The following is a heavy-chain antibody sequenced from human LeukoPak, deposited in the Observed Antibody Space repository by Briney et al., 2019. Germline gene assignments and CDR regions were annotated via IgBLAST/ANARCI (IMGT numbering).Heavy chain of an antibody. CDR2: IYHSGST. CDR1: GGSISSGGYY. D-gene: IGHD1-26*01. V-gene: IGHV4-30-2*01. CDR3: ARVPPSGSYDFDY. Sequence: PSETLSLTCTVSGGSISSGGYYWSWIRQPPGKGLEWIGYIYHSGSTYYNPSLKSRVAISVDRSKNQFSLKLSSVTAADTAVYYCARVPPSGSYDFDYWGQGTLVTVSS. J-gene: IGHJ4*02.